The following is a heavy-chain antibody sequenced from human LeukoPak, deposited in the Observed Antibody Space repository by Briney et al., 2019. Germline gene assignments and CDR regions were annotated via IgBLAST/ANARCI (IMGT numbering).Heavy chain of an antibody. D-gene: IGHD1-26*01. CDR2: INPSGGST. CDR1: GYSFTSHY. CDR3: ARGEYDGSHFDY. Sequence: ASVKVSCKASGYSFTSHYMHWVRQAPGQGLEWMGLINPSGGSTSYAQKFQGRVTMTRDMSTSTVYMELSSLRSEDTAAYYCARGEYDGSHFDYWGQGTLVTVSS. J-gene: IGHJ4*02. V-gene: IGHV1-46*01.